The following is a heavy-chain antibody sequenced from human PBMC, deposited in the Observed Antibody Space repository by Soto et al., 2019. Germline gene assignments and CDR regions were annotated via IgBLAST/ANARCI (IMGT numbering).Heavy chain of an antibody. CDR1: GGSFSDSA. J-gene: IGHJ4*02. CDR3: ARGGIVAVPAALSSYDDYPHYRFDS. Sequence: QVQLAQSGAEVRSPGSSVKVSCRASGGSFSDSAFSWLRQAPGQGLEWVGGVIPMFSATKYAQAFQGRVTITADAYTRTVYLALSYLTSDDSAVYFCARGGIVAVPAALSSYDDYPHYRFDSWGKGTLVSVS. D-gene: IGHD2-15*01. CDR2: VIPMFSAT. V-gene: IGHV1-69*01.